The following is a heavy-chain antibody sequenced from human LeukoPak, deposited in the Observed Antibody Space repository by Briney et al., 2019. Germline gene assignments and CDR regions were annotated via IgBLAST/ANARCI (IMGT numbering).Heavy chain of an antibody. CDR3: ARDSSSPEYNWFDP. J-gene: IGHJ5*02. CDR2: IYYSGST. CDR1: GGSISSYY. V-gene: IGHV4-59*12. D-gene: IGHD6-6*01. Sequence: SETLSLTCTVSGGSISSYYWSWIRQPPGKGLEWIGYIYYSGSTNYNPSLKSRVTISVDTSKNQFSLKLSSVTAADTAVYYCARDSSSPEYNWFDPWGQGTLVTVSS.